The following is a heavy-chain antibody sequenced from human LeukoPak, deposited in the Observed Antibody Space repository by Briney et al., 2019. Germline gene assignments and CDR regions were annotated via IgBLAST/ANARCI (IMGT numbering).Heavy chain of an antibody. Sequence: GGSLRLSCAASGFTFSSSAMSWVRQAPGKGLEWVSGISGSGGSTYYADSVKGRFTISRDNSKNTVYLQMNSLRAEDTAVYYSAKASDSSGYLFDYWGQGTQVTVSS. CDR2: ISGSGGST. CDR1: GFTFSSSA. D-gene: IGHD3-22*01. V-gene: IGHV3-23*01. J-gene: IGHJ4*02. CDR3: AKASDSSGYLFDY.